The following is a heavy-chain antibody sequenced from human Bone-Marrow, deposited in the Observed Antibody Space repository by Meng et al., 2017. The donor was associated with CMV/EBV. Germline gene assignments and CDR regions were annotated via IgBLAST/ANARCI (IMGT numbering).Heavy chain of an antibody. Sequence: SETLSLTCTVSGGSISSYYWSWIRQPPGKGLEWIGYIYYSGSTNYNPSLKSRVTISVDTSKNQFSLKLSSVTAADTAVYYCAKVEDCSSTSCYHFDYWGQGTLVTVSS. V-gene: IGHV4-59*01. CDR3: AKVEDCSSTSCYHFDY. J-gene: IGHJ4*02. D-gene: IGHD2-2*01. CDR1: GGSISSYY. CDR2: IYYSGST.